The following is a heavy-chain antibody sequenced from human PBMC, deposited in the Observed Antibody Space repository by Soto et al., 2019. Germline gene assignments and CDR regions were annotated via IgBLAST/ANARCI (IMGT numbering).Heavy chain of an antibody. CDR3: ARDTLDTAMGYGMDV. D-gene: IGHD5-18*01. CDR1: GGSISSGGYY. V-gene: IGHV4-31*03. CDR2: IYYSGST. J-gene: IGHJ6*02. Sequence: TLSLTCTVSGGSISSGGYYWSWIRQHPGKGLEWIGYIYYSGSTYYNPSLKSRVTISVDTSKNQFSLKLSSVTAADTAVYYCARDTLDTAMGYGMDVWGQGTTVTVSS.